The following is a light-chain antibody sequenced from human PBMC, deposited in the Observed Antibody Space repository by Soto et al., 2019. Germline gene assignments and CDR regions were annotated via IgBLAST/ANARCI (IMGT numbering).Light chain of an antibody. J-gene: IGLJ2*01. CDR3: QSYDSSLSVVV. V-gene: IGLV1-40*01. CDR1: SSNIGAGYD. CDR2: GNN. Sequence: QSVLTQPPSVSGAPGQRVTISCTGSSSNIGAGYDVHWYQQLLGTAPKLLIYGNNKRPSGVTDRFSGPKSGTSASLAITGLQAEDEADYYCQSYDSSLSVVVFGGGTKLTVL.